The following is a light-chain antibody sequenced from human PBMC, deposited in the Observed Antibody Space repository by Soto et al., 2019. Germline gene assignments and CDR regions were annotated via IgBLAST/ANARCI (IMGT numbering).Light chain of an antibody. CDR1: QSVNTNF. J-gene: IGKJ2*01. V-gene: IGKV3-20*01. CDR3: QQYGDSPYT. Sequence: EIVLTQSPAPLSLSPGERAALSCGASQSVNTNFFAWYQQIPGQAPRILIYGASSRASGIPARFSGSGSGTDFTLTISRLEPEDFAVYYCQQYGDSPYTFGQGTKLQSK. CDR2: GAS.